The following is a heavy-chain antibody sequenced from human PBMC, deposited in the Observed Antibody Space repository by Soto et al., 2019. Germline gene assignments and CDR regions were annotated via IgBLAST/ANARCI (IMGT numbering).Heavy chain of an antibody. CDR2: IFWDDDK. V-gene: IGHV2-5*02. CDR1: GFSLSTSGVG. Sequence: QITLKESGPTLVKPTQTLTLTCTFSGFSLSTSGVGVGWIRQPPGKALEWLAVIFWDDDKRYSPSLKDRLTITKDTAKNQVVLKMTNMDPADTATYYCAHRRYCSGGSCYDYWGQGTLVTVSS. D-gene: IGHD2-15*01. CDR3: AHRRYCSGGSCYDY. J-gene: IGHJ4*02.